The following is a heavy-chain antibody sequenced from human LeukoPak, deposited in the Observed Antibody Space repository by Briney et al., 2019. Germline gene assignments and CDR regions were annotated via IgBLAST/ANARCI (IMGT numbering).Heavy chain of an antibody. CDR3: AREDSSSSLNYYYYYGMDV. V-gene: IGHV5-51*01. D-gene: IGHD6-6*01. J-gene: IGHJ6*02. CDR2: IYPGDSDT. Sequence: GESLKISCKGSGYSFTSYWIGWVRQMPGKGLEWMGIIYPGDSDTRYSPSFQSQVTISADKSISTAYLQWSSLKASDTAMYYCAREDSSSSLNYYYYYGMDVWGQGTTVTVSS. CDR1: GYSFTSYW.